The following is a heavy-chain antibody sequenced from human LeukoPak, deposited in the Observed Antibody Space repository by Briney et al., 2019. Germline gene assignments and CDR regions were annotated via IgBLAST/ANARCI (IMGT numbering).Heavy chain of an antibody. D-gene: IGHD2-2*01. Sequence: GGSLRLSCAASGFTFSSYEMNWVRQAPGKGLEWVSYISSSGSTIYYADSVKGRFTISRDNAKNSLYLQMNSLRAEDTAVYHCARYCSSTSCSPLYYGMDVWGKGTTVTVSS. V-gene: IGHV3-48*03. CDR2: ISSSGSTI. J-gene: IGHJ6*04. CDR3: ARYCSSTSCSPLYYGMDV. CDR1: GFTFSSYE.